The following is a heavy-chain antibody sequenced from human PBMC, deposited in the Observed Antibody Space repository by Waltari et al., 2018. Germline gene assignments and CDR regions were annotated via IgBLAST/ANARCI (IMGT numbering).Heavy chain of an antibody. CDR2: ISSSSSYI. J-gene: IGHJ4*02. CDR1: GFTFSSYS. D-gene: IGHD4-17*01. CDR3: AKSDDYGQHDFDY. Sequence: EVQLVESGGGLVKPGGSLRLSCAASGFTFSSYSMNWVRQAPGKGLEWVSSISSSSSYIYYADSVKGRFTISRDNAKNSLYLQMNSLRAEDTAVYYCAKSDDYGQHDFDYWGQGTLVTVSS. V-gene: IGHV3-21*01.